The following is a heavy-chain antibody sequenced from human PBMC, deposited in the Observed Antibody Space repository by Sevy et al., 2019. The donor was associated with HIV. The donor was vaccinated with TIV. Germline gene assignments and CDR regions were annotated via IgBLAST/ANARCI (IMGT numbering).Heavy chain of an antibody. V-gene: IGHV4-31*03. CDR2: IYYSGST. J-gene: IGHJ4*02. CDR3: ARGRRKDPFDY. Sequence: SETLSLTCTVSGGSISSGGYYWSWIRQHPGKGLEWIGYIYYSGSTYYNPSLKSRVTISVDTSKNQFSLKLSSVTAADTAMYYCARGRRKDPFDYWGQGTLVTVSS. CDR1: GGSISSGGYY.